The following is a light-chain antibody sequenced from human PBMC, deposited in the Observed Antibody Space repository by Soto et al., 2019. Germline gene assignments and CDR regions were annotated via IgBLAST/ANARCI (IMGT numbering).Light chain of an antibody. V-gene: IGKV3-20*01. CDR1: QSADSTY. CDR3: QQYDNSPPSYT. Sequence: EIVLTQSPDTLSLSPGERATLSCRASQSADSTYLGWYQQKPGQAPMLLIYATSSRAAGTPDRFSGSGSGTDFTLTISSLQPEDFALYYCQQYDNSPPSYTFGQGTRLEIK. J-gene: IGKJ2*01. CDR2: ATS.